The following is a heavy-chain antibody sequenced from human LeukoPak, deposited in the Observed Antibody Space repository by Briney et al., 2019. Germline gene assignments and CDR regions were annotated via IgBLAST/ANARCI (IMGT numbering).Heavy chain of an antibody. V-gene: IGHV1-8*01. CDR3: ARGVAAPNNIWFGELFSFCDY. CDR2: MNPNSGNT. Sequence: ASVKVSCKASGYTFTSFDMNWVRQATGQGLEWMGWMNPNSGNTGYAQKFQGRVTMTRNTSISTAYMELSSLRSEDTAVYYCARGVAAPNNIWFGELFSFCDYWGQGTLVTVSS. J-gene: IGHJ4*02. CDR1: GYTFTSFD. D-gene: IGHD3-10*01.